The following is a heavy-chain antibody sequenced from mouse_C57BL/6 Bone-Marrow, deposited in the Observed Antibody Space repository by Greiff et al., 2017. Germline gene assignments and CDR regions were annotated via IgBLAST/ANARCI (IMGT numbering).Heavy chain of an antibody. CDR1: GYTFTSYW. V-gene: IGHV1-50*01. D-gene: IGHD2-4*01. CDR3: ARDSYDYDVDYYAMDY. J-gene: IGHJ4*01. CDR2: IDPSDSYT. Sequence: QVQLQQPGAELVKPGASVKLSCKASGYTFTSYWLQWVKQRPGQGLAWIGEIDPSDSYTNYNQKFKGKATLTVDTSSSPAYLQLSSLTSEDSAVYNCARDSYDYDVDYYAMDYWGQGTSVTVSS.